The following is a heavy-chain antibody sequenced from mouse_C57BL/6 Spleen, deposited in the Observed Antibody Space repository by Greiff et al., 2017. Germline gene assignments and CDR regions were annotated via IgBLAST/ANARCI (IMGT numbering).Heavy chain of an antibody. D-gene: IGHD2-3*01. J-gene: IGHJ3*01. V-gene: IGHV14-1*01. CDR1: GFNIKDYY. CDR3: TCDGYYTFAY. Sequence: QQSGAELVRPGASVKLSCTVSGFNIKDYYMHWVKRRPEQGLEWIGRIDPEDGDTEYAPKVQGKATMTADTSSNTAYLQLSSLTSEDTAVYYCTCDGYYTFAYWGQGTLVTVSA. CDR2: IDPEDGDT.